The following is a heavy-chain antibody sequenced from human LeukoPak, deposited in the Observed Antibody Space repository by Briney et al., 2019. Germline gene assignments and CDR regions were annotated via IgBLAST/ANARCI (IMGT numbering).Heavy chain of an antibody. D-gene: IGHD1-26*01. CDR3: ARDYRSTFDY. V-gene: IGHV3-11*01. CDR2: ISSSGTTI. CDR1: GFTFSDYY. J-gene: IGHJ4*02. Sequence: GGSLRLSCAASGFTFSDYYMSWIRQAPGKGLEWVSYISSSGTTISYTDSVKGRFTISRDDAKNSLYLQMNSLRAEDTAVYYCARDYRSTFDYWGQGTLVTVSS.